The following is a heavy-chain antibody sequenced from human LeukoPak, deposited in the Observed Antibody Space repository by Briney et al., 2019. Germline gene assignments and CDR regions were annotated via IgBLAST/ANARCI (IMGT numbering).Heavy chain of an antibody. CDR3: ARPTSYYGSGSPLDY. J-gene: IGHJ4*02. Sequence: GESLKISCKGSGYSFTIYWIGWVRQMPGKGLEWMGIIYPGDSDTRYSPSFQGQVTISADKSISTAYLQWSSLKASDTAMYYCARPTSYYGSGSPLDYWGQGTLVTVSS. V-gene: IGHV5-51*01. CDR2: IYPGDSDT. CDR1: GYSFTIYW. D-gene: IGHD3-10*01.